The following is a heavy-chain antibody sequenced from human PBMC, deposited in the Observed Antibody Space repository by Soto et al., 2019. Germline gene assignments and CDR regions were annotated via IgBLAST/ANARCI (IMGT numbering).Heavy chain of an antibody. CDR2: INSDGSST. D-gene: IGHD3-3*01. CDR3: ARVLRFLEWSSTQNYGMDV. V-gene: IGHV3-74*01. CDR1: GFSFSSYW. Sequence: LRLSCAASGFSFSSYWMHWVRQAPGKGLVWVSRINSDGSSTSYADSVKGRFTISRDNAKNTLYLQMNSLRVEDTAVYYCARVLRFLEWSSTQNYGMDVWGQGSTVTVSS. J-gene: IGHJ6*02.